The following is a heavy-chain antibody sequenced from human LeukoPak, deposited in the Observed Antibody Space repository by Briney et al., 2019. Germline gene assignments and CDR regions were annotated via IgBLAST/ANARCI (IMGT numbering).Heavy chain of an antibody. J-gene: IGHJ4*02. CDR2: ISSSSSYI. V-gene: IGHV3-21*01. Sequence: GGSLRLSCAASGFTFSSYSMNWVRQAPGKGLEWVSSISSSSSYIYYADSVKGRFTISRDNAKNSLYLQMNSLRAEDTAVYYCGRGDTAMVRPYYFDYWGQGTLVTVSS. CDR3: GRGDTAMVRPYYFDY. D-gene: IGHD5-18*01. CDR1: GFTFSSYS.